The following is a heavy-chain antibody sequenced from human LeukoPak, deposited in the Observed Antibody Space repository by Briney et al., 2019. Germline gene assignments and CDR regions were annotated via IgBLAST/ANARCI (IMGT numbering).Heavy chain of an antibody. CDR1: GFTFSSYT. D-gene: IGHD3-10*01. CDR3: ARDVRSGSSNWFDP. Sequence: GGSLRLSCAASGFTFSSYTMHWIRQAPGKGLEWVSSISGSNSYIFYADSVKGRFTVSRDNAKDSLYLQMNSLRAEDTAVYYCARDVRSGSSNWFDPWGQGTLVTVSS. V-gene: IGHV3-21*01. J-gene: IGHJ5*02. CDR2: ISGSNSYI.